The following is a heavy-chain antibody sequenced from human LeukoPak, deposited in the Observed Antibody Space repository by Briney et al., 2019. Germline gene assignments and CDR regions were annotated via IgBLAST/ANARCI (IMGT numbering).Heavy chain of an antibody. Sequence: PSETLSLTCTVSGGSIGAYYWSWIRQPPGKGLEWIGYIYYSGSTNYNPSLKSRVTISVDSSKNQFSLKLSSLTAADTAVYYCARDHTATAFFDYWGQGILVTVSS. D-gene: IGHD5-18*01. V-gene: IGHV4-59*01. CDR2: IYYSGST. CDR1: GGSIGAYY. CDR3: ARDHTATAFFDY. J-gene: IGHJ4*02.